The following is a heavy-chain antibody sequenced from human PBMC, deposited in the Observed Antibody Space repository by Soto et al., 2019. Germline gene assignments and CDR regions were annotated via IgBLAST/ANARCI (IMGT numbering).Heavy chain of an antibody. V-gene: IGHV3-23*01. Sequence: VGSLRLSCAASGFTFTSYAMSWVRLTPGKGLEWVSAISGSGSNTFYADSVRGRFTISRDNSKNTVFLQMNNLRAEDTAVYFCARDRATFDYWGQGTRVTVSS. D-gene: IGHD1-26*01. CDR1: GFTFTSYA. J-gene: IGHJ4*02. CDR2: ISGSGSNT. CDR3: ARDRATFDY.